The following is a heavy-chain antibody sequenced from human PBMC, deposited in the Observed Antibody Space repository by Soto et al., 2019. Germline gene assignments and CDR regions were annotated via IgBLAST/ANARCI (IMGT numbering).Heavy chain of an antibody. D-gene: IGHD7-27*01. J-gene: IGHJ4*02. CDR3: ARDTGDGTFDF. Sequence: QVHLVQSGAEVRKPGASVKVSCKASGYTFSSYAMHWVRQAPGQRLEWMGWINAGYGNTKSSQKFQDRVTISREKSASKAYMELTSLRSEDTAVYYCARDTGDGTFDFSGQGTLVTVSS. CDR2: INAGYGNT. CDR1: GYTFSSYA. V-gene: IGHV1-3*01.